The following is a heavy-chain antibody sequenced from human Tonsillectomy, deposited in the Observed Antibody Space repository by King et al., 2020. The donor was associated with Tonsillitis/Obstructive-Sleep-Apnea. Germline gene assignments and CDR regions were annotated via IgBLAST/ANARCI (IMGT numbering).Heavy chain of an antibody. CDR3: AKAMVQGIIITIFDY. D-gene: IGHD3-10*01. Sequence: VQLVESGGGLVQPGGSLRLSCAASGITFSSYAMSWVRQAPGKGLEWVSTLSGGGGSTYYADSVKGRLTISRDNSKNTLYLQMNSLRAEDTAVYYCAKAMVQGIIITIFDYWGQGTLVTVSS. V-gene: IGHV3-23*04. CDR2: LSGGGGST. CDR1: GITFSSYA. J-gene: IGHJ4*02.